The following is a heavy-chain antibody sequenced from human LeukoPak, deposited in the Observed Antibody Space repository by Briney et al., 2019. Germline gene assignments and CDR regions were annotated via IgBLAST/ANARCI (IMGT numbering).Heavy chain of an antibody. CDR1: GFTFNVYS. CDR3: ARGVRDILSGYYTDYYFYYMDV. J-gene: IGHJ6*03. CDR2: ISSSLDSSM. D-gene: IGHD3-3*01. V-gene: IGHV3-48*01. Sequence: GGSLRLSCAASGFTFNVYSMNWVRQAPGKGLEWVSFISSSLDSSMYYADSVKGRFTISRDNAKNSLYLQMNSLRAEDTAVYYCARGVRDILSGYYTDYYFYYMDVWGKGTTVTISS.